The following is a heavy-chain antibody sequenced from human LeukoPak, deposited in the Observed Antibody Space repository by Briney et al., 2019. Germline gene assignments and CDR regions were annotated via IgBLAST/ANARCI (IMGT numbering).Heavy chain of an antibody. V-gene: IGHV5-51*01. Sequence: GESLKISCKGSGYRFTSYWIGWVRQMPGKGLEWMGIIYPGDSDTRYSPSFQGQVTISADKSISTAYLQWSSLKASDTAMYYCARHGEYGDYYYYGMDVWGQGTTVTVSS. CDR2: IYPGDSDT. CDR1: GYRFTSYW. CDR3: ARHGEYGDYYYYGMDV. D-gene: IGHD4-17*01. J-gene: IGHJ6*02.